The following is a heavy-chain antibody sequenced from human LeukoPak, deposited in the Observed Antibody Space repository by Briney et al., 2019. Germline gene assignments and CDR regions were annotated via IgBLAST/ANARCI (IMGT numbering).Heavy chain of an antibody. CDR1: GGSISSGDYY. D-gene: IGHD3-9*01. CDR2: IYYSGST. V-gene: IGHV4-30-4*01. J-gene: IGHJ6*02. Sequence: SETLSLTCTVSGGSISSGDYYWSWIRQPPGKGLEWIGYIYYSGSTYYNPSLKSRVTISVDTSKNQSSLKLSSVTAADTAVYYCARDRINYDILTGYYYYYYYGMDVWGQGTTVTVSS. CDR3: ARDRINYDILTGYYYYYYYGMDV.